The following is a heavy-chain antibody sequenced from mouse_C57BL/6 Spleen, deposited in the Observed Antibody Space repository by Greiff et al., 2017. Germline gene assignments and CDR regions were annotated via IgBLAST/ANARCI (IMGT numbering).Heavy chain of an antibody. Sequence: VQLQQPGAELVKPGASVKMSCKASGYTFTSYWITWVKQRPGQGLEWIGDIYPGSGSTNYNEQFKSKATLTVDTSSSTAYMQLSSLTSEDSAVYDCARADISGVYARDYWGQGTSVTVSS. CDR2: IYPGSGST. D-gene: IGHD3-2*02. J-gene: IGHJ4*01. CDR1: GYTFTSYW. V-gene: IGHV1-55*01. CDR3: ARADISGVYARDY.